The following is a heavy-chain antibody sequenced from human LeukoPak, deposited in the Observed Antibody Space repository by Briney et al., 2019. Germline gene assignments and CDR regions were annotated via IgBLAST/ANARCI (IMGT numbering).Heavy chain of an antibody. CDR3: ARAGSRGDYDILTGYYTFDY. CDR1: GYTFTSYG. J-gene: IGHJ4*02. V-gene: IGHV1-18*03. Sequence: GASVKVSCKASGYTFTSYGISWVRQAPGQGLEWMGWISTYKGNTNYAQKLQGRVTMTTDTSTSTVYMELRSLRSEDMAVYYCARAGSRGDYDILTGYYTFDYWGQGTLVTVSS. CDR2: ISTYKGNT. D-gene: IGHD3-9*01.